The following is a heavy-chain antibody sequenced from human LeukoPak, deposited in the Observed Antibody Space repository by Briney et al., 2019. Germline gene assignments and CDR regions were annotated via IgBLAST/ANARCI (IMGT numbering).Heavy chain of an antibody. CDR2: IYGGGDT. CDR1: GFTVSGKY. Sequence: AGGSLRLSCAASGFTVSGKYMSWVRQAPGKGLEWVSVIYGGGDTYYADSVKGRFTISRDNSKNTLYLQMNSLRAEDTAVYYCARDLASSYGMDVWGQGTTVTVSS. D-gene: IGHD3-16*01. V-gene: IGHV3-53*01. CDR3: ARDLASSYGMDV. J-gene: IGHJ6*02.